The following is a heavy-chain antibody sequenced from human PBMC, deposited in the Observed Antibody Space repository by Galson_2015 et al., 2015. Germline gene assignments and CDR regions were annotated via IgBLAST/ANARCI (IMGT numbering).Heavy chain of an antibody. CDR3: ARGSSSSYSPGDY. CDR2: ISSDGNSK. D-gene: IGHD3-22*01. CDR1: GFTFNNYA. Sequence: SLRLSCAASGFTFNNYAMHWVRQAPGRGLEWVALISSDGNSKNYAGSVKGRFTLFRDNSNNTLYLQMNTLRAEDTAVYYCARGSSSSYSPGDYWGQGTLVTVSS. V-gene: IGHV3-30-3*01. J-gene: IGHJ4*02.